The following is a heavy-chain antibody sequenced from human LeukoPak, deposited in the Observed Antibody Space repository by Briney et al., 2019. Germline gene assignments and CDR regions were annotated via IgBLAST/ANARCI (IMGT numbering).Heavy chain of an antibody. D-gene: IGHD3-9*01. J-gene: IGHJ6*03. Sequence: GGSLRLSCAASGFTFSSYGMSWVRQAPGKGLEWVSAISGSGGSTYYADSVKGRFTISRDNSKNTLYLQMNSLRAEDTAVYYCAKGLLRYFDWLKYYYYYYMDVWGKGTTVTISS. V-gene: IGHV3-23*01. CDR3: AKGLLRYFDWLKYYYYYYMDV. CDR1: GFTFSSYG. CDR2: ISGSGGST.